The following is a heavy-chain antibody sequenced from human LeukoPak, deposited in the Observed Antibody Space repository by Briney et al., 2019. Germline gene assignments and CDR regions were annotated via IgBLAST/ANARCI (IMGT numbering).Heavy chain of an antibody. D-gene: IGHD2-15*01. J-gene: IGHJ4*02. CDR1: GYTFTSYG. CDR3: ARDRRRYCSGGSCCPTFDY. V-gene: IGHV1-18*01. Sequence: ASVKVSCKASGYTFTSYGISWVRQAPGQGLEWMGWISAYNGDTNYAQKLQGRVTMTTDTSTSTAYMELRSLRSDDTAVYYCARDRRRYCSGGSCCPTFDYWGQGTLVTVSS. CDR2: ISAYNGDT.